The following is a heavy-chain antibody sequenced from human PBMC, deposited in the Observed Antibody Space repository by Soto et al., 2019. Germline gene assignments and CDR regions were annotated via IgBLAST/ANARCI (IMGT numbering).Heavy chain of an antibody. J-gene: IGHJ6*02. CDR1: GFTFSSYA. CDR3: ARDLVPFGGVTRGYYYGMDV. CDR2: ISYDGSNK. D-gene: IGHD3-16*01. Sequence: QVQLVESGGGVVQPGRSLRLSCAASGFTFSSYAMHWVRQAPGKGLEWVAVISYDGSNKYYADSVKGRFTISRDNSKNTXYXTMNSLRAEDTAVYYCARDLVPFGGVTRGYYYGMDVWGQGTTVTVSS. V-gene: IGHV3-30-3*01.